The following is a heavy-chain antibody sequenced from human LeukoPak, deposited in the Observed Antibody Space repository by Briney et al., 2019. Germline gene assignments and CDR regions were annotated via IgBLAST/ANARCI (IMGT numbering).Heavy chain of an antibody. CDR3: ARGRRDQYCSSTSCYPFFDY. D-gene: IGHD2-2*01. J-gene: IGHJ4*02. Sequence: KPSETLSLTCAVYGGSFSGYYWSWIRQPPGKGLEWIGEINHSGSTNYNPSLKSRVTISVDTYKNQFSLKLSSVTAADTAVYYCARGRRDQYCSSTSCYPFFDYWGQGTLVTVSS. CDR1: GGSFSGYY. CDR2: INHSGST. V-gene: IGHV4-34*01.